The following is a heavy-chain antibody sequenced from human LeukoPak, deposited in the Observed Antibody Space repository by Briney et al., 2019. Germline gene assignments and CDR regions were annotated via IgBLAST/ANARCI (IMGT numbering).Heavy chain of an antibody. CDR1: GGSISSYY. J-gene: IGHJ4*02. CDR3: ARRQGDSSGHFFDY. D-gene: IGHD3-22*01. CDR2: IYYSGST. V-gene: IGHV4-59*01. Sequence: SETLSLTCTVSGGSISSYYWSWIRQPPGKGLEWIGYIYYSGSTNYNPSLKSRVTISVDTSKNQFSLKLSSVTAADTAVYYCARRQGDSSGHFFDYWGQGTLVTVSS.